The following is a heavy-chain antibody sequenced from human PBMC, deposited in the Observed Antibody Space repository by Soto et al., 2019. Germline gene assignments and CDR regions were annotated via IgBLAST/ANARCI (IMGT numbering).Heavy chain of an antibody. Sequence: QVQLVESGGGVVQPGRSLRLSCAASGFTFSSYGMHWVRQAPGKGLEWVAVIWYDGSNKYYADSVKGRFTISRDNSKNTLYLQMNSLRAEDTAVYYCARGKIGATFYMDVWGKGTTVTVSS. J-gene: IGHJ6*03. CDR1: GFTFSSYG. CDR3: ARGKIGATFYMDV. D-gene: IGHD5-12*01. CDR2: IWYDGSNK. V-gene: IGHV3-33*01.